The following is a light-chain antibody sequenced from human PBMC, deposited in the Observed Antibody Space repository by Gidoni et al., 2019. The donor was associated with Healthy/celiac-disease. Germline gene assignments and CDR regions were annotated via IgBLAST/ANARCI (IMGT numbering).Light chain of an antibody. CDR2: GAS. J-gene: IGKJ1*01. Sequence: EIVLTQSPGTLSLSPGERATLSCRASQSVSSSYLAWYQQKPGQAPRLLIYGASSRATGIPAFTLTISRLEPEDFAVYYCQQYGSSPGTFGQGTKVEIK. CDR3: QQYGSSPGT. V-gene: IGKV3-20*01. CDR1: QSVSSSY.